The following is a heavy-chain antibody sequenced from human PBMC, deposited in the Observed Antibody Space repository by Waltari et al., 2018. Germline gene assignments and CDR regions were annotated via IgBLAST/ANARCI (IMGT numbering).Heavy chain of an antibody. CDR2: ISWNSGSI. CDR3: AKDMESGSWSLLPSFDY. V-gene: IGHV3-9*01. D-gene: IGHD6-13*01. CDR1: GFTFDDYA. J-gene: IGHJ4*02. Sequence: EVQLVESGGGLVQPGRSLRLSCAASGFTFDDYAMHWFRQAPGKGLEWVSGISWNSGSIGYADSVKGRFTISRDNAKNSLYLQMNSLRAEDTALYYCAKDMESGSWSLLPSFDYWGQGTLVTVSS.